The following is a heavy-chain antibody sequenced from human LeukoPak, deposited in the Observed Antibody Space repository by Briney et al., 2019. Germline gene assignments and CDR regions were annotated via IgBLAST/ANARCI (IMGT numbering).Heavy chain of an antibody. J-gene: IGHJ3*02. CDR3: ARRRNAFDI. Sequence: SETLSLTCTVSGGSISSYYWSWIRQPPGKGLEWIGYIYYSGSTNYNPSLKSRVTISVDTSKNQFSLKLSSVTAADTAVYYCARRRNAFDIWGQGTMVTVSS. CDR1: GGSISSYY. V-gene: IGHV4-59*12. CDR2: IYYSGST.